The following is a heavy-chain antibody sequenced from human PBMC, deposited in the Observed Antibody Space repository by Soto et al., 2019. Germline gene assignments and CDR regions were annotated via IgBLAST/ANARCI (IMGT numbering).Heavy chain of an antibody. Sequence: QVQLVESGGGVVQPGRSLRLSCAASGFTFSSYAMHWVRQAPGKGLEWVAVISYDGSNKYYADSVKGRFTISRDNSSNALYLQRNSLRAEDTAVYYGAREKGYDSSGGGFDYWGQGTLGTVSS. CDR2: ISYDGSNK. CDR1: GFTFSSYA. J-gene: IGHJ4*02. D-gene: IGHD3-22*01. CDR3: AREKGYDSSGGGFDY. V-gene: IGHV3-30-3*01.